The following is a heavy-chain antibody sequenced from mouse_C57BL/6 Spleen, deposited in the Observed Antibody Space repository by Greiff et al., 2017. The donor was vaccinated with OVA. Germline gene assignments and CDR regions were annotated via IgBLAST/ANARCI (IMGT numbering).Heavy chain of an antibody. J-gene: IGHJ4*01. CDR1: GFSLTSYG. D-gene: IGHD2-4*01. Sequence: QVQLKESGPGLVQPSQSLSITCTVSGFSLTSYGVHWVRQSPGKGLEWLGVIWSGGSTDYNAAFISRLSISKDNSKSQVFFKMNSLQADDTAIYDCARGDYDLYYAMDYWGQGTSVTVSS. CDR2: IWSGGST. V-gene: IGHV2-2*01. CDR3: ARGDYDLYYAMDY.